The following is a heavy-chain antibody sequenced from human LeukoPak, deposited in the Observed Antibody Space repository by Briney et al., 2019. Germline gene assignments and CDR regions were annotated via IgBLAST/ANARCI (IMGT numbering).Heavy chain of an antibody. CDR1: GGSISSYY. J-gene: IGHJ2*01. D-gene: IGHD6-19*01. V-gene: IGHV4-59*08. Sequence: PSETLSLTCTVSGGSISSYYWSWIRQPPGKGLEWLGYVSYSGTTNYNPSLKSRVTISVDTSKNQFSLKLSSVTAADTAVYYCARRGSDWSFDLWGRGTLVTVSS. CDR2: VSYSGTT. CDR3: ARRGSDWSFDL.